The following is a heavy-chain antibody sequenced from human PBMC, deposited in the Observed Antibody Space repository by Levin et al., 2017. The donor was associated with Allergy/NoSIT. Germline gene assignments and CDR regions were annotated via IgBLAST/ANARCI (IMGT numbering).Heavy chain of an antibody. V-gene: IGHV1-18*01. CDR3: ARDWTVTSPSNYHYGLDV. CDR1: GYTFSDYG. CDR2: ISAYNGNP. D-gene: IGHD4-17*01. Sequence: ASVKVSCKASGYTFSDYGVTWVRQAPGQGLEWLGWISAYNGNPNYAQNFQDRVTMYTDRSTSTAHMELRSLRFDDTAVYYCARDWTVTSPSNYHYGLDVWGQGTTVTVSS. J-gene: IGHJ6*02.